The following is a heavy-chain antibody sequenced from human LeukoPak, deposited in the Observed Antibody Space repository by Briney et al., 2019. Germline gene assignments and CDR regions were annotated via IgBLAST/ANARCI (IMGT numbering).Heavy chain of an antibody. V-gene: IGHV1-24*01. CDR1: GYTLTELS. D-gene: IGHD3/OR15-3a*01. Sequence: ASVKVSCKVSGYTLTELSMHWVRQAPGKGLEWMGGFDPEDGETIYAQKFQGRVTMTTDTSTSTAYMELRSLRSDDTAVYYCARDYWPGYDIWGQGTMVTISS. CDR2: FDPEDGET. J-gene: IGHJ3*02. CDR3: ARDYWPGYDI.